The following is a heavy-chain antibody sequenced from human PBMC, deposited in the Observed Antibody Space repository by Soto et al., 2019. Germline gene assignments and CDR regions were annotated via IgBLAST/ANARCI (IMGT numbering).Heavy chain of an antibody. Sequence: GGSLILSCAAAGFTFSGYSMNWVRQAPGKGLEWVSSISSSSSYIYYADSVKGRFTISRDNAKNSLYLQMNSLRAEDTAVYYCAREYSGYDLDYWGQGTLVTVSS. CDR1: GFTFSGYS. V-gene: IGHV3-21*01. D-gene: IGHD5-12*01. CDR2: ISSSSSYI. J-gene: IGHJ4*02. CDR3: AREYSGYDLDY.